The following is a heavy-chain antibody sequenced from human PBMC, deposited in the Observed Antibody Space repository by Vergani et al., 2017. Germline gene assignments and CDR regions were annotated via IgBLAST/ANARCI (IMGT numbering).Heavy chain of an antibody. V-gene: IGHV3-11*01. CDR1: GFTFSDYY. J-gene: IGHJ4*02. D-gene: IGHD2-15*01. CDR2: ISSSGSTI. Sequence: QVQLVESGGGLVKPGGSLRLSCAASGFTFSDYYMSWIRQAPGKGLEWVSYISSSGSTIYYADSLKGRFTISRDNPNNSLYLQMNSLRAEDTAVYYCARDQRGHPWRYCSGGSCYKDLYYFDYWGQGTLVTVSS. CDR3: ARDQRGHPWRYCSGGSCYKDLYYFDY.